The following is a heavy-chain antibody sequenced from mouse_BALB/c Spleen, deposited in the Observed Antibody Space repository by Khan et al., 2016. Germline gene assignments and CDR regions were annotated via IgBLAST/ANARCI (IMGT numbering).Heavy chain of an antibody. V-gene: IGHV14-4*02. CDR3: KVITVVAHFDV. J-gene: IGHJ1*01. CDR2: IDPENGDT. D-gene: IGHD1-1*01. CDR1: GFNIKDYY. Sequence: VQLQQSGAELVRSGASVKLSCTASGFNIKDYYMHWVKQRPEQGLEWIGWIDPENGDTEYAPKFQGKATMTADTSSNTAYLQLSSLTSEDTAVSYCKVITVVAHFDVWGAGTTVTVSS.